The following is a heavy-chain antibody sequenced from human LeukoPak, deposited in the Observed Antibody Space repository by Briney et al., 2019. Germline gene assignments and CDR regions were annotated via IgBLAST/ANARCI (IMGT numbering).Heavy chain of an antibody. CDR1: GGSISSYY. D-gene: IGHD3-9*01. CDR3: ASYDILTGYYFN. J-gene: IGHJ4*02. CDR2: IYTSGST. V-gene: IGHV4-4*07. Sequence: PSETLSLTCTVSGGSISSYYWSWIRQPAGKGLECIGRIYTSGSTNYNPSLKSRVTMSVDTSKNQFSLKLSSVTAADTAVYYCASYDILTGYYFNWGQGTLVTVSS.